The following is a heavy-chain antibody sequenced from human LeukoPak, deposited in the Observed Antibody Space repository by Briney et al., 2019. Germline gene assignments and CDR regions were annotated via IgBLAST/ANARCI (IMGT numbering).Heavy chain of an antibody. CDR2: IYSSGST. D-gene: IGHD4-11*01. Sequence: SETLSLTCTVSGASISSGPHYWSWIRQPAGKGLEWIGRIYSSGSTNYNPSLESRVTISADTSKNQFSLTLHSVTAADTAVYYCARDAYSPDVFGMWGQGTMVTVSS. J-gene: IGHJ3*02. V-gene: IGHV4-61*02. CDR3: ARDAYSPDVFGM. CDR1: GASISSGPHY.